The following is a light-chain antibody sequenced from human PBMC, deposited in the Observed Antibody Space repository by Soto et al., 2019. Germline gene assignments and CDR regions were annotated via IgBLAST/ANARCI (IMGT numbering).Light chain of an antibody. CDR3: SSYAGNSVV. CDR1: SSDIGGYNY. CDR2: EVS. Sequence: QSALTQRPSASGSPGQSVTISCTGTSSDIGGYNYVSWYQQNPGKAPKLIIFEVSKRPSGVPDRFSGSKSGNTASLTVSGLQAEDEADYFCSSYAGNSVVFGGGTKLTVL. V-gene: IGLV2-8*01. J-gene: IGLJ2*01.